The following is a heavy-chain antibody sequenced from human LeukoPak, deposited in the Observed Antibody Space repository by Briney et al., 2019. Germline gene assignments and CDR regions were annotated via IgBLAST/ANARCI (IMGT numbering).Heavy chain of an antibody. CDR1: GFTFSNYN. V-gene: IGHV3-21*01. J-gene: IGHJ4*02. CDR3: ARRSPDYYFDY. CDR2: ISSSNNYI. Sequence: GGSLRLSCAASGFTFSNYNMNWVRQAPGKGLEWVSSISSSNNYIYYADSVKGRFTISRDNAKNSLYLQMNSLRAEDTAVYYCARRSPDYYFDYWGQGTPVTVSS.